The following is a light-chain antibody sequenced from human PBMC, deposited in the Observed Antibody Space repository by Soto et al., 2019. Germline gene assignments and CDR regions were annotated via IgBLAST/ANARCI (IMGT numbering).Light chain of an antibody. Sequence: QSALTQPASVSGSPGQSITISCTGTSNDIGANNYVPWYQHHPGKAPKIFIYEAANRPSGVSHRLSGSKSANTASLTISGRQAEEEADYCSTSYTSTTALVFGGGTKLTVL. CDR2: EAA. V-gene: IGLV2-14*01. CDR3: TSYTSTTALV. J-gene: IGLJ2*01. CDR1: SNDIGANNY.